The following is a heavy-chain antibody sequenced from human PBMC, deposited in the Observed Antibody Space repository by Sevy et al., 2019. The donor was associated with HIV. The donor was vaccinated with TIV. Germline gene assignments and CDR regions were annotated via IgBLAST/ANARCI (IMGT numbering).Heavy chain of an antibody. V-gene: IGHV1-18*01. CDR2: IGAYNGNR. J-gene: IGHJ5*02. CDR1: GYTFSTYG. D-gene: IGHD3-16*01. Sequence: ASVKVSCKASGYTFSTYGISWVRQAPGQGLEWMGWIGAYNGNRKYAQKFQDRITMTTDTSTSTAYMELRGLRSDDTAVYFCARLSTARGESNWFDPWGQGTLVTVSS. CDR3: ARLSTARGESNWFDP.